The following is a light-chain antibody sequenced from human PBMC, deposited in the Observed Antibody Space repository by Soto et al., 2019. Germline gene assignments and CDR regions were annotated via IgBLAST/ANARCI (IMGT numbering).Light chain of an antibody. CDR1: SGSIASNY. CDR3: QSYDSSNVV. V-gene: IGLV6-57*02. Sequence: NFMLTQPHSVSESPGKTVTISGTGSSGSIASNYVQWYQQRPGSAPTTVIYEDNQRPSGVPDRFSGSIDSSSNSASLTISGLKTEDEADYCCQSYDSSNVVFGGGTKLTVL. J-gene: IGLJ2*01. CDR2: EDN.